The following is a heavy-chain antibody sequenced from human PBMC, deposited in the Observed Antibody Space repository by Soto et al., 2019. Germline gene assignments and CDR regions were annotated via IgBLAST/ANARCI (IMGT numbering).Heavy chain of an antibody. CDR2: ISGSGGST. CDR1: GFTFSSYA. CDR3: ATRGIMITFGGVIVTPYYFDY. J-gene: IGHJ4*02. D-gene: IGHD3-16*02. Sequence: XVSLRLSFAASGFTFSSYAMSWVRQAPGKGLEWVSAISGSGGSTYYADSVKGRFTISRDNSKNTLYLQMNSLRAEDTAVYYCATRGIMITFGGVIVTPYYFDYWGQGTLVTVSS. V-gene: IGHV3-23*01.